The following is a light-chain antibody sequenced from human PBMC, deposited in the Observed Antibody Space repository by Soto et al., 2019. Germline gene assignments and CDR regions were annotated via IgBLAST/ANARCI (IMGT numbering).Light chain of an antibody. CDR1: QVVSPS. CDR3: QQLFDYPRT. J-gene: IGKJ5*01. Sequence: TITCLYSQVVSPSLAWYQVKVGKSPKRLIYAASTLESGVPSRFSATVSGTEFSLTITSLQPEDFATYYCQQLFDYPRTFGQGTRVEIK. CDR2: AAS. V-gene: IGKV1-9*01.